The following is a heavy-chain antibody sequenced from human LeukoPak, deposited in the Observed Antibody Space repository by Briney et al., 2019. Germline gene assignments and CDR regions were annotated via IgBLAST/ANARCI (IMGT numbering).Heavy chain of an antibody. CDR1: GYTFTSYG. Sequence: ASVKVSCKASGYTFTSYGVSWVRQAPGQGLEWMGWISAYNGNAKYAQNLQGRVTMTADTSTSTAYMELRSLRSDDMAVYYCARVFPDCTNGVCLDYWGQGTLVTVSS. CDR3: ARVFPDCTNGVCLDY. J-gene: IGHJ4*02. D-gene: IGHD2-8*01. V-gene: IGHV1-18*03. CDR2: ISAYNGNA.